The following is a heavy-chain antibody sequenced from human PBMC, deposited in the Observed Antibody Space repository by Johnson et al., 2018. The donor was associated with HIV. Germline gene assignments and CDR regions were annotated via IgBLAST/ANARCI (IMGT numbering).Heavy chain of an antibody. Sequence: VQLVESGGGLIQPGGSLRLSCAASGFTVSSNYMSWVRQAPGKGLEWVSVIYSGGSTYYADSVKGRFTISRDNSKNPLYLQMTSLRAEDTAVYYCARTYSQGLDAFDIWGQGTMVTVSS. J-gene: IGHJ3*02. CDR2: IYSGGST. D-gene: IGHD6-13*01. CDR1: GFTVSSNY. V-gene: IGHV3-53*01. CDR3: ARTYSQGLDAFDI.